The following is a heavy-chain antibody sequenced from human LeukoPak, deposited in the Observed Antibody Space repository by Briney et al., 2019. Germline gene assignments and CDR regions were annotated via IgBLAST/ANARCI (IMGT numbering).Heavy chain of an antibody. CDR2: IYYSGST. CDR3: ARDMGGDYDIQDAFDI. V-gene: IGHV4-31*03. CDR1: GGSISSGGYY. D-gene: IGHD4-17*01. Sequence: SETLSLTCTVSGGSISSGGYYWSWIRQHPGEGLEWIGYIYYSGSTYYNPSLKSRVTISVDTSKNQFSLKLSSVTAADTAVYYCARDMGGDYDIQDAFDIWGQGTMVTVSS. J-gene: IGHJ3*02.